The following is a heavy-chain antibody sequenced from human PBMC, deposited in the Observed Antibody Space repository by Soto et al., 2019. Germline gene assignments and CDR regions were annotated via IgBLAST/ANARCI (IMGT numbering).Heavy chain of an antibody. CDR1: GNTFTNYY. V-gene: IGHV1-46*01. J-gene: IGHJ4*02. CDR2: INPSGGHT. Sequence: QVQLMQSGAEVKKPGASVKVSCKASGNTFTNYYIHWVRQAPGQGLEWMGTINPSGGHTTYSQNFLGRVTMTWDTSTSTLYRELTRLTSDDTAVYYCARGGHVVVVTAAFDYWGQGTLVTVSS. D-gene: IGHD2-21*02. CDR3: ARGGHVVVVTAAFDY.